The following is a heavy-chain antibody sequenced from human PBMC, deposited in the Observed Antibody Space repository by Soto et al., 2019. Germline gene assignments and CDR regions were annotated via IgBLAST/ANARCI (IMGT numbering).Heavy chain of an antibody. J-gene: IGHJ3*02. CDR2: IDTYGGAT. V-gene: IGHV3-74*01. D-gene: IGHD6-19*01. CDR1: GFTFSNYA. CDR3: ARVLKSSGWDIDVFDI. Sequence: GGSLRLSCAASGFTFSNYAMSWVRQAPGKGLVWVSRIDTYGGATRYADSVKGRFTISRDNAKNTMFLHMDSLRAEDTAVYYCARVLKSSGWDIDVFDIWGQGTMVTVSS.